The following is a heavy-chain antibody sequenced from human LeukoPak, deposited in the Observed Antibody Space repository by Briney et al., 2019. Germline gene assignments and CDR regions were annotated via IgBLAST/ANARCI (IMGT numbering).Heavy chain of an antibody. Sequence: SETLSLTCTVSGGSISGYYWSWIRQPPGKGLEWIGYIYYSGSTNYNPSLKSRVTISVDTSKNQFSLKLSSVTAADTAVYYCARDTFPYGMDVWGQGTTVTVSS. D-gene: IGHD3-16*01. V-gene: IGHV4-59*01. CDR2: IYYSGST. J-gene: IGHJ6*02. CDR3: ARDTFPYGMDV. CDR1: GGSISGYY.